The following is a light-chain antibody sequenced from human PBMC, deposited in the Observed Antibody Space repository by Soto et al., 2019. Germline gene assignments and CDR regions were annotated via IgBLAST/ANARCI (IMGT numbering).Light chain of an antibody. CDR2: DNN. CDR3: QSYHSSLSVVV. CDR1: SSNIGPGYN. Sequence: QSVLTQPPSVSGAPGQRVTISCTGTSSNIGPGYNVHWYQHLPGTAPKLLIYDNNNRPSGVPDRFSGSKSGTSASLAITGLQAEDEADYYCQSYHSSLSVVVFGGGTKLTVL. J-gene: IGLJ2*01. V-gene: IGLV1-40*01.